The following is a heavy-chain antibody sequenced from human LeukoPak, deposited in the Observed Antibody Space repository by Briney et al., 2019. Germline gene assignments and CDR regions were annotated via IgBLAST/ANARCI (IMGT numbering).Heavy chain of an antibody. D-gene: IGHD3-22*01. J-gene: IGHJ4*02. Sequence: SETLSLTCTVSGGSISSYYWSWIRQPPGKGLEWIGFIYDSGSTNYNSSLKSRVTISVDTSKNQFSLKLSSVTAADTAVYYCARDRGDYDSSGTFDYWGQGTLVTVSS. CDR2: IYDSGST. CDR3: ARDRGDYDSSGTFDY. V-gene: IGHV4-59*12. CDR1: GGSISSYY.